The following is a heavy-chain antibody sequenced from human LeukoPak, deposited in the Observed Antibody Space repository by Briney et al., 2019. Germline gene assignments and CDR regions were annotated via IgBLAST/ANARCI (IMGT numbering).Heavy chain of an antibody. CDR2: IYYRGST. CDR3: ARETSQKGAHYMDV. Sequence: SETLSLTCTVSGGSISSYYGSWIRQPPGKGLEWVGYIYYRGSTNYNPSLKSPVTISVATSKNQFSLKLSSVTAADTAVYYCARETSQKGAHYMDVWGKGTPVTISS. CDR1: GGSISSYY. D-gene: IGHD3-16*01. V-gene: IGHV4-59*01. J-gene: IGHJ6*03.